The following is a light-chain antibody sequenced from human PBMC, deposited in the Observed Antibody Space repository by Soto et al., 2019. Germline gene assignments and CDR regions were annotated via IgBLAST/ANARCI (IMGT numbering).Light chain of an antibody. V-gene: IGKV1-39*01. CDR1: QTISTY. CDR2: ATS. Sequence: IQMTQSPSSLSASVGDRVTITCRASQTISTYLNWYQQKPGKAPKLLIYATSSLHSGVPSRFSGSGSGTDFTLTISSLQREDFATYYCQQSYGTPPHTFGQGTELEIK. J-gene: IGKJ2*01. CDR3: QQSYGTPPHT.